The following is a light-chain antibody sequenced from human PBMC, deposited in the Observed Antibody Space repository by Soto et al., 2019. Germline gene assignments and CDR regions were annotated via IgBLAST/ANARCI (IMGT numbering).Light chain of an antibody. CDR2: AAS. Sequence: DIQLTQSPSFLSASVGDRLTITCRASQGISSHLAWYQQKPGKAPKLLICAASTVQSGVPSRFSGSGSGTEFTLTISSLQPEDFATYYCQHLNSYPITFGQGTRLEIK. V-gene: IGKV1-9*01. CDR1: QGISSH. CDR3: QHLNSYPIT. J-gene: IGKJ5*01.